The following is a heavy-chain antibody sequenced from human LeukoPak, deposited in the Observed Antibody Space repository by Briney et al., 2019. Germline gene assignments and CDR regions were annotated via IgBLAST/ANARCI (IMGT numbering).Heavy chain of an antibody. V-gene: IGHV3-74*01. CDR3: ARSDYYDNLDY. CDR2: INSDGSNI. D-gene: IGHD3-22*01. J-gene: IGHJ4*02. CDR1: GFTFSSYA. Sequence: GGSLRLSCAASGFTFSSYAMSWVRQAPGKGLVWVSRINSDGSNINYADSVKGRFTISRDNAKNTLYLQMNSLRVEDTAVYYCARSDYYDNLDYWGQGTLVTVSS.